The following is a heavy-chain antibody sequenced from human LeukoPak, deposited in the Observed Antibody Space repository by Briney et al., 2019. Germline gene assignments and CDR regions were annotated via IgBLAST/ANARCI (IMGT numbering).Heavy chain of an antibody. V-gene: IGHV4-4*07. CDR2: MYTSGTT. J-gene: IGHJ6*03. CDR3: ARGESSSSPLYYYYYMDV. CDR1: GGSISSYY. Sequence: PSETLSLTCTVSGGSISSYYWSWIRQPAGKGLEWIGRMYTSGTTNYNPSLRSRVTISVDTSKNQFSLKLNSVTAADTAVYYCARGESSSSPLYYYYYMDVWGKGTTVTVSS. D-gene: IGHD6-6*01.